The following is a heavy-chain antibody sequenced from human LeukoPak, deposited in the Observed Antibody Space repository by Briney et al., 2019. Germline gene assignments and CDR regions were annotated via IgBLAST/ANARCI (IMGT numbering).Heavy chain of an antibody. CDR3: ATEYSSSWFFDY. Sequence: HGESLKIFCKGSGYSFTSYWTGWVRHMPGEGLEWMGIIYRGDSETRYSPAFQGQVTISADKSISTAYLQWSSLKASDTAMYYCATEYSSSWFFDYWGPGTLVTVSS. D-gene: IGHD6-13*01. J-gene: IGHJ4*02. V-gene: IGHV5-51*01. CDR1: GYSFTSYW. CDR2: IYRGDSET.